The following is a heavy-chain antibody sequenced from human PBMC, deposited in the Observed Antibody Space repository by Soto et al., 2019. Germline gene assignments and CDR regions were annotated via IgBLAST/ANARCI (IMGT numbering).Heavy chain of an antibody. CDR3: ATCRDGYNYFVE. J-gene: IGHJ4*02. D-gene: IGHD5-12*01. V-gene: IGHV3-23*01. CDR1: GFTFSSYA. CDR2: ISASRGTT. Sequence: GGSLRLSCAASGFTFSSYAMSWVRQAPGKGLEWVFSISASRGTTFHADSVKGRFTISRDNSKNTLYLQMNSLRAEDTALYYCATCRDGYNYFVEWGQGTMVTGSS.